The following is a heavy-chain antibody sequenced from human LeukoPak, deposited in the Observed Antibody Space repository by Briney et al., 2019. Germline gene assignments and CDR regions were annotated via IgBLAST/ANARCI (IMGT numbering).Heavy chain of an antibody. CDR2: IYYSGST. Sequence: SETLSLTCTVSGGSISSSSYYWGWIRQPPGKGLEWIGSIYYSGSTNYNPSLKSRVTMSVHTSKNQFSLKLGSVTAADTAVYYCAKFGGMCDSMVVAATRRFDYWGQGTLVTVSS. CDR3: AKFGGMCDSMVVAATRRFDY. V-gene: IGHV4-39*07. J-gene: IGHJ4*02. CDR1: GGSISSSSYY. D-gene: IGHD2-15*01.